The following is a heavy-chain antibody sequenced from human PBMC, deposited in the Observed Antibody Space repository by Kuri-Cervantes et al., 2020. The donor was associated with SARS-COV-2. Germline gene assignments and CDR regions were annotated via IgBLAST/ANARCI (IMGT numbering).Heavy chain of an antibody. V-gene: IGHV3-69-1*01. Sequence: GEVLKISCAASGFTFSDYYMNWVRQAPGKGLEWVSSISSSSTIYYADTVKGRFTISRDDSKNTLYLQMNSLRAEDTAVYYCAKDISYYDSSGYYSDAFDIWAKGQWSPSPQ. CDR3: AKDISYYDSSGYYSDAFDI. J-gene: IGHJ3*02. D-gene: IGHD3-22*01. CDR1: GFTFSDYY. CDR2: ISSSSTI.